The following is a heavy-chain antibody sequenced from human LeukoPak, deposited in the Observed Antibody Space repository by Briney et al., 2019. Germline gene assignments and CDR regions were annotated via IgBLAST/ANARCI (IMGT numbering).Heavy chain of an antibody. J-gene: IGHJ4*02. CDR3: ARATRQSLFPIYYGSGSHFDY. CDR1: GYTFTGYY. CDR2: INPNSGGT. V-gene: IGHV1-2*02. Sequence: ASVKVSCKASGYTFTGYYMHWVRQAPGQGLEWMGWINPNSGGTNYAQKFQCRVTMTRDTSISTAYMELSRLRSDDTAVYYCARATRQSLFPIYYGSGSHFDYWGQGTLVTVSS. D-gene: IGHD3-10*01.